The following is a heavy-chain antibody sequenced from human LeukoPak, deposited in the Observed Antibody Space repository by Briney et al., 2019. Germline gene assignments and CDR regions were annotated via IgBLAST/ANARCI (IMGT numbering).Heavy chain of an antibody. CDR1: GFTFSSYA. CDR2: ISGSGGST. V-gene: IGHV3-23*01. Sequence: PGGSLRLSCAASGFTFSSYAMSWVRQAPGKGLEWVSAISGSGGSTYYADSVKGRFTISRDNSKNTLYLQMNSLRAEDTAVYYCAKQGRQYDILTGYNWGQGTLVTVSS. J-gene: IGHJ4*02. D-gene: IGHD3-9*01. CDR3: AKQGRQYDILTGYN.